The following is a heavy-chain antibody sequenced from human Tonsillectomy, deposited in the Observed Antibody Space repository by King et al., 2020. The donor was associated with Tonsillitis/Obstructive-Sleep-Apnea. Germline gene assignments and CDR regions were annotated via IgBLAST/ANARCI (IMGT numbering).Heavy chain of an antibody. Sequence: QLQESGPGRVKPSETLSLTCTVSGGSISSYYWSWIRQPPGKGLEWIGYIYDSGSTNYNPSLKSRVTISVDTSKNQFSLKLSSVTAADTALYYCARDMVLEAGGDAFDIWGQGTMVTVSS. V-gene: IGHV4-59*01. CDR3: ARDMVLEAGGDAFDI. CDR1: GGSISSYY. D-gene: IGHD3-10*01. J-gene: IGHJ3*02. CDR2: IYDSGST.